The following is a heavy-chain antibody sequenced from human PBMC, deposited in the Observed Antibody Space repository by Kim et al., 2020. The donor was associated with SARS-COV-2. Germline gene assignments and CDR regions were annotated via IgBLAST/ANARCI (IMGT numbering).Heavy chain of an antibody. CDR2: ISAYNGNT. CDR3: AGSSYDFWSGYPAEYFQH. V-gene: IGHV1-18*01. Sequence: ASVKVSCKASGYTFTSYGISWVRQAPGQGLEWMGWISAYNGNTNYAQKLQGRVTMTTDTSTSTAYMELRSLRSDDTVVYYCAGSSYDFWSGYPAEYFQHWGQGTLVTVSS. CDR1: GYTFTSYG. D-gene: IGHD3-3*01. J-gene: IGHJ1*01.